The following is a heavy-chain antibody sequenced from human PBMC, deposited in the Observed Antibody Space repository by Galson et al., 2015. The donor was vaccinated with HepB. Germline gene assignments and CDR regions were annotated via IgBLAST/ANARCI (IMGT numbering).Heavy chain of an antibody. D-gene: IGHD1-26*01. J-gene: IGHJ2*01. CDR3: ARRYLYWYFDV. Sequence: QSGAEVKKPGESLKISCKGSGYSFSTYWIGWVRQMPGNGLEWMGVIYPPDSDTRYSPSFQGQVTISVDKSISTAYLQWSSLKASDTVMYYCARRYLYWYFDVWGRGTLVTVSS. CDR2: IYPPDSDT. V-gene: IGHV5-51*01. CDR1: GYSFSTYW.